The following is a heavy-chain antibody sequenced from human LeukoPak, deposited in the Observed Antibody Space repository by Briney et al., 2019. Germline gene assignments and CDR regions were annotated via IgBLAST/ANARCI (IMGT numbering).Heavy chain of an antibody. D-gene: IGHD3-10*01. J-gene: IGHJ4*02. CDR2: ISSSSYI. CDR1: GFTFSSYS. Sequence: PGGSLRLSCAASGFTFSSYSMNWVRQAPGKGLEWVSSISSSSYIYYADSVKGRFTISRDNAKNSLYLQMNSLRAEDTAVYYCARSMVRGVIIGYWGQGTLVTVSS. V-gene: IGHV3-21*01. CDR3: ARSMVRGVIIGY.